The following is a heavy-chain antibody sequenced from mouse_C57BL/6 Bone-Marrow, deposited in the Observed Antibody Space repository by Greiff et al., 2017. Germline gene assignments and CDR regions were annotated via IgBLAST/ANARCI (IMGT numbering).Heavy chain of an antibody. CDR2: ISYDGSN. CDR1: GYSITSGYY. Sequence: EVKLVESGPGLVKPSQSLSLTCSVTGYSITSGYYWNWIRQFPGNKLAWMGYISYDGSNNYNPSLKNRISITRDTSKNQFFLKLNSVTTEDTATYYCARDYDYDYYAMDYWGQGTSVTVSS. V-gene: IGHV3-6*01. D-gene: IGHD2-4*01. CDR3: ARDYDYDYYAMDY. J-gene: IGHJ4*01.